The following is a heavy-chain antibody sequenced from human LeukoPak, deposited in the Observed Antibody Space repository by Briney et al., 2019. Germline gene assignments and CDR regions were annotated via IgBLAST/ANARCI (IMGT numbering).Heavy chain of an antibody. D-gene: IGHD1-26*01. Sequence: GRSLRLSCAASGFTFSSYGMHWVRQAPGKGLEWVAVISYDGSNKYYADSVKGRFTISRDNSKNTLYLQMNSLRAEDTAVYYCAKGYSGSYYGFDYWGQGTLVTVSS. V-gene: IGHV3-30*18. CDR3: AKGYSGSYYGFDY. J-gene: IGHJ4*02. CDR1: GFTFSSYG. CDR2: ISYDGSNK.